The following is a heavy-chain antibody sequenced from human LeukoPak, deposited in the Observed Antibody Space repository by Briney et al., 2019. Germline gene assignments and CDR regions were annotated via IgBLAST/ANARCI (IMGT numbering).Heavy chain of an antibody. CDR1: GGSISSGDYY. CDR2: IYYSGST. J-gene: IGHJ4*02. D-gene: IGHD5-18*01. V-gene: IGHV4-30-4*01. CDR3: ARGGGVRYSYGYNY. Sequence: PSQTLSLTCTVSGGSISSGDYYWSWIRQPPGKGLEWIGYIYYSGSTYYNPSLKSRVTISVDTSKNQFSLKLSSVTAADTAVYYCARGGGVRYSYGYNYWGQGTLVTVSS.